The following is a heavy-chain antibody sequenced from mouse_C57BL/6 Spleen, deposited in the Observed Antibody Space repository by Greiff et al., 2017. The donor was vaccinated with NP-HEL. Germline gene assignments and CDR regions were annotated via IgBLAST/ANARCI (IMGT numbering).Heavy chain of an antibody. D-gene: IGHD1-1*01. J-gene: IGHJ4*01. V-gene: IGHV1-54*01. CDR2: INPGSGGT. CDR3: ARSGYYGSSSPMDY. Sequence: VQLQQSGAELVRPGTSVKVSCKASGYAFTNYLIEWVKQRPGQGLEWIGVINPGSGGTNYNEKFKGKATLTADKSSSTAYMQLSSLTSEDSAVYFCARSGYYGSSSPMDYWGQGTSVTVSS. CDR1: GYAFTNYL.